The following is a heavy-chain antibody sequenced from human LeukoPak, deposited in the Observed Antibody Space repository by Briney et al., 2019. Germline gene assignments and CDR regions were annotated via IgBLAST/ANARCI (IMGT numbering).Heavy chain of an antibody. D-gene: IGHD2-15*01. Sequence: GGSLRLSCAASGFSFDDYAMHWVRHPPGKGLEWVSVISGDGGDTDYVDSVKGRFTISRDNSKDSLYLQMNSLRTEDTALYYCAKEFGYCSGSSCYRYYYYPMDVWGQGTTVTVSS. CDR2: ISGDGGDT. V-gene: IGHV3-43*02. CDR1: GFSFDDYA. J-gene: IGHJ6*02. CDR3: AKEFGYCSGSSCYRYYYYPMDV.